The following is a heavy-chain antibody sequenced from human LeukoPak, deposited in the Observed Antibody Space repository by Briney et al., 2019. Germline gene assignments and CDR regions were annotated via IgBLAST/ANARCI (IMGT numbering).Heavy chain of an antibody. V-gene: IGHV3-23*01. D-gene: IGHD2-15*01. CDR2: ISGSGGST. CDR3: AKDSCSGGSCSSNYFDY. CDR1: GFTFSSYA. J-gene: IGHJ4*02. Sequence: PGGSLRLSCAASGFTFSSYAMSWVRQAPGKGLEWVSAISGSGGSTYYADSVKGRFTISRDNSKNTLYLQMYSLRAEDTAVYYCAKDSCSGGSCSSNYFDYWGQGTLVTVSS.